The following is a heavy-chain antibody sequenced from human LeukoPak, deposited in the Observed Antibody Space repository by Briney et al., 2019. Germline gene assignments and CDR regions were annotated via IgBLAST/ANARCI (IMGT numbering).Heavy chain of an antibody. CDR1: GYSISSGFY. Sequence: PSETLSLTCTVSGYSISSGFYWGWIRQPPGKGLEWIGNVYHGGSSYYNPSLKSRVTISVDTSKNQFSLNLYSVTAADTAVYYCARGYYYYYYMDVWGKGTTVTVSS. CDR3: ARGYYYYYYMDV. V-gene: IGHV4-38-2*02. J-gene: IGHJ6*03. CDR2: VYHGGSS.